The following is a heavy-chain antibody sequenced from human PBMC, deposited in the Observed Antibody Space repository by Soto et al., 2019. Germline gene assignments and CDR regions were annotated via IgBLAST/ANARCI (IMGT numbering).Heavy chain of an antibody. CDR2: ISVYNGNT. V-gene: IGHV1-18*01. J-gene: IGHJ4*02. CDR1: GYTFNSYC. Sequence: ASVKVACKASGYTFNSYCISWVRQAPGQGLEWMGWISVYNGNTNYAQKLQGRVTMTTDTSTSTAYMELRSLRSDDTAVYYCARDGRNGGYFYYWGQGTLVTVSS. CDR3: ARDGRNGGYFYY. D-gene: IGHD2-8*01.